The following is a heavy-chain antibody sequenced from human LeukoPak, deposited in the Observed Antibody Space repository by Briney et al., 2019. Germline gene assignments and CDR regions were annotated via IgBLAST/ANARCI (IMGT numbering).Heavy chain of an antibody. CDR1: GITLSNYG. CDR2: LSGSGGGT. Sequence: GGSLRLSCAVSGITLSNYGMSWVRQAPGKGLEWVAGLSGSGGGTNYADSVQGRFPISRDNPKNTLYLQMNSLRAEDTAVYFCAKRGVVIRVFLVGFHKEAYYFDSWGQGALVTVSS. D-gene: IGHD3-10*01. J-gene: IGHJ4*02. CDR3: AKRGVVIRVFLVGFHKEAYYFDS. V-gene: IGHV3-23*01.